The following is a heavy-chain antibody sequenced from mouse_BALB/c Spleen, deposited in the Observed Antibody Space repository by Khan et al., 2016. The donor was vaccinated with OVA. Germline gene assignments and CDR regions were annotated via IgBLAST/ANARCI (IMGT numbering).Heavy chain of an antibody. J-gene: IGHJ3*01. V-gene: IGHV3-6*02. CDR2: KVYDGSN. Sequence: EVQLQESGPGLVKPSQSLSLTCSVTGYSITSGYYWNWIRQFPGNKLEWMGYKVYDGSNNYNPSLKNRISITRDTSKNQFFLQLNSLTTEDTATDYCARGGRWLANWGHGTLVTVSA. CDR3: ARGGRWLAN. CDR1: GYSITSGYY. D-gene: IGHD3-3*01.